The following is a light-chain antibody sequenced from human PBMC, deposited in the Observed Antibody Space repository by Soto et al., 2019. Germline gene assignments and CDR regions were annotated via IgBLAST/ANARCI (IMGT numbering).Light chain of an antibody. J-gene: IGKJ2*01. CDR2: AAS. CDR3: QQSYSTPYT. Sequence: DIQMTQSPSPLSASVGDRVTITCRASQSISSYLNWYQQKPGKAPKLLIHAASSLQSGVPSRFSGSGSGTDFTLTINSLQPEDFATYYCQQSYSTPYTFGQGTKLEIK. V-gene: IGKV1-39*01. CDR1: QSISSY.